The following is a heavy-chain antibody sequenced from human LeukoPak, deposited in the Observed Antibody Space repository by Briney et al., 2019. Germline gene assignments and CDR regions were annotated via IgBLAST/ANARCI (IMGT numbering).Heavy chain of an antibody. J-gene: IGHJ4*02. Sequence: GGSLRLSCAASGFTFSSYAMHWVRQAPGRGLEWVAVISYDGSNKYYADSVKGRFTISRDNAKNTLYLQMNSLRAEDTAVYYCASPLTGGWGQGTLVTVSS. V-gene: IGHV3-30*04. D-gene: IGHD7-27*01. CDR1: GFTFSSYA. CDR2: ISYDGSNK. CDR3: ASPLTGG.